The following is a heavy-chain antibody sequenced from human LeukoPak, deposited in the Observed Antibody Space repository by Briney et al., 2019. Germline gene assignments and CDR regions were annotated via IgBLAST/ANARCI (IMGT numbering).Heavy chain of an antibody. V-gene: IGHV3-30*03. CDR1: GFTFSSYG. CDR2: ISYDGSNK. Sequence: GSLRLSCAASGFTFSSYGMHWVRQAPGKGLEWVAVISYDGSNKYYADSVKGRFTISRDNAKNSLYLQMNSLRAEDTALYYCARAPAVYDYVWGSFDYWGQGTLVTVSS. CDR3: ARAPAVYDYVWGSFDY. J-gene: IGHJ4*02. D-gene: IGHD3-16*01.